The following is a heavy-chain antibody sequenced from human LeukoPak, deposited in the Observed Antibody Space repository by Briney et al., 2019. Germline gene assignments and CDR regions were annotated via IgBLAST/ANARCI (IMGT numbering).Heavy chain of an antibody. CDR3: ARDQGIPTYYYGMDV. V-gene: IGHV1-2*02. J-gene: IGHJ6*02. CDR1: GYTFTGYY. Sequence: VASVKVSCKASGYTFTGYYMHWVRQAPEQGLEWMGWINPNSGGTNYAQKFQGRVTMTRDTSISTAYMELSRLRSDDTAVYYCARDQGIPTYYYGMDVWGQGTTVTVSS. CDR2: INPNSGGT.